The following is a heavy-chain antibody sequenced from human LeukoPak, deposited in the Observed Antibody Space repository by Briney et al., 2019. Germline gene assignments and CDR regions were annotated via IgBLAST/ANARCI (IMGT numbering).Heavy chain of an antibody. CDR2: ISWNSGSI. CDR1: GFTFDDYA. Sequence: GGSLRLSCAASGFTFDDYAMHWVRQAPGKGLEWVSGISWNSGSIGYADSVKGRFSISRDNAKNSLYLQMNSLRAEDTALYYCAKDDRTLTTVTTWGAFDIWGQGTMVTVSS. J-gene: IGHJ3*02. CDR3: AKDDRTLTTVTTWGAFDI. D-gene: IGHD4-17*01. V-gene: IGHV3-9*01.